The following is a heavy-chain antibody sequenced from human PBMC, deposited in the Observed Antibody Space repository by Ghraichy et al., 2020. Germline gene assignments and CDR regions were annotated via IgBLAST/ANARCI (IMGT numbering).Heavy chain of an antibody. D-gene: IGHD1-7*01. Sequence: SETLSLTCTVSGGSITRSTYYWGWIRQPPGKGLEWIGSIYFSGNTYYKLSLKSRVTISVDTSKNLLSLKLTSVTAADTAIYYCARNKINGNYVVFDIWGQGTMVTVS. CDR2: IYFSGNT. J-gene: IGHJ3*02. CDR1: GGSITRSTYY. V-gene: IGHV4-39*07. CDR3: ARNKINGNYVVFDI.